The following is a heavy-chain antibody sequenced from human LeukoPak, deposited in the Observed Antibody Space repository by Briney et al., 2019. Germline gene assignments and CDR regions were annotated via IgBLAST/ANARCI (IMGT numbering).Heavy chain of an antibody. CDR3: ARVDSGSYSFDY. V-gene: IGHV1-18*01. J-gene: IGHJ4*02. CDR1: GYTFTSYD. CDR2: ISAYNCNT. D-gene: IGHD1-26*01. Sequence: ASVKLSCKASGYTFTSYDISWVRQAPGQGLEWMGWISAYNCNTNYAQKLQGRVTMTTDTSTRTAYMELRSLRSDDTAVYYCARVDSGSYSFDYWGQGTLVTVSS.